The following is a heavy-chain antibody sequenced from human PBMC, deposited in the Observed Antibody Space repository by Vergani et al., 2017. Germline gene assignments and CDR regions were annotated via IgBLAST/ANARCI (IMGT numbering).Heavy chain of an antibody. CDR1: GYTSTDYF. Sequence: QVQLVQSGAEVKNPGAPVKVPCKASGYTSTDYFTYWARQAPGQGLEWMGWINPNSGGTIYAQKVQGRVTMTRDTSISIAYMELSNLRSDNTAVYYCARVGTSSNRDYFDYWGQGTLVTVSS. V-gene: IGHV1-2*02. J-gene: IGHJ4*02. CDR3: ARVGTSSNRDYFDY. D-gene: IGHD2-2*01. CDR2: INPNSGGT.